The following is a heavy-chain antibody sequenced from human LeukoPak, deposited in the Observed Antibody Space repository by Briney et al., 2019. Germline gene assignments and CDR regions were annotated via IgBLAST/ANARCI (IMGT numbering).Heavy chain of an antibody. CDR3: ARGQSLNDY. J-gene: IGHJ4*02. V-gene: IGHV1-2*02. CDR1: GYTFTEYY. Sequence: GASVKVSCKASGYTFTEYYMHWVRQAPGQGLEWMGWINPNSGGANYAENFQGRVTMTRDTSISTAYMELGSPRYDDTALYYCARGQSLNDYWGQGTLVTVSS. CDR2: INPNSGGA.